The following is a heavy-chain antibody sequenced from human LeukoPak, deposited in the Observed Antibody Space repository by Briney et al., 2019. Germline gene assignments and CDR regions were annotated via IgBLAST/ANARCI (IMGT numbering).Heavy chain of an antibody. Sequence: ASVKVSCKASGGTFSSYAISWVRQAPGQGLEWMGGIIPIFGTANYAQKFQGRVTITTDESTSTAYMELSSLRSEDTAVYYCAGGSYSSSWYPGYYHYYMDVWGKGTTVTVSS. V-gene: IGHV1-69*05. CDR3: AGGSYSSSWYPGYYHYYMDV. CDR1: GGTFSSYA. J-gene: IGHJ6*03. CDR2: IIPIFGTA. D-gene: IGHD6-13*01.